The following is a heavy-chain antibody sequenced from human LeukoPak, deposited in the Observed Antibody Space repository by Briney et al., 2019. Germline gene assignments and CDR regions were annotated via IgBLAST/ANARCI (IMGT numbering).Heavy chain of an antibody. CDR1: GFTFSSYS. V-gene: IGHV3-48*01. J-gene: IGHJ4*02. CDR3: AKDRRAGSYDY. CDR2: ISSSSSTI. Sequence: PGGSLRLSCAASGFTFSSYSMNWVRQAPGKGLEWVSYISSSSSTIYYADSVKGRFTISRDNSKNTLHLQMNSLRAEDTAVYYCAKDRRAGSYDYWGQGTLVTVSS. D-gene: IGHD3-10*01.